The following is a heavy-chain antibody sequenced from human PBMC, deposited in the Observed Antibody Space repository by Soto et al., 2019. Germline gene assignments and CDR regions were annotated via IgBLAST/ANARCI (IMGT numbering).Heavy chain of an antibody. V-gene: IGHV5-51*01. CDR2: IYPDDSDT. J-gene: IGHJ4*02. D-gene: IGHD2-8*02. CDR3: ASSVLVTSTMNYFDL. Sequence: GESLKISCKGSGHIFSNYWIGWVRQMPGKGLEWMGIIYPDDSDTRYSPSFLGQVTISADKSIKTTYLQWSSLKASDTAIYFCASSVLVTSTMNYFDLWGQGTLVTVSS. CDR1: GHIFSNYW.